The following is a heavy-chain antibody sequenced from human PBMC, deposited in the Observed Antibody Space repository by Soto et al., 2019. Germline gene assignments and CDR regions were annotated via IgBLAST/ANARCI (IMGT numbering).Heavy chain of an antibody. CDR1: DDSINSDKYY. V-gene: IGHV4-61*01. D-gene: IGHD1-26*01. Sequence: SETLSLTCSVSDDSINSDKYYWGWIRQPPGKGLEWIGNIYYSGSTNYNPSLKSRVTISVDTSKNQFSLKLSSVTAADTAVYYCARGIVGGATIILESWGQGTLVTVSS. CDR3: ARGIVGGATIILES. CDR2: IYYSGST. J-gene: IGHJ4*02.